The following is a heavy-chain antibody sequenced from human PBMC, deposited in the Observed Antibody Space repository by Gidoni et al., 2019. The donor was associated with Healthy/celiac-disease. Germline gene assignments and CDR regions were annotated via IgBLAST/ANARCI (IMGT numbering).Heavy chain of an antibody. CDR2: IYYSGST. CDR3: ARSTVTTYLSPRYFDY. CDR1: GGSISRSSYY. J-gene: IGHJ4*02. V-gene: IGHV4-39*01. D-gene: IGHD4-17*01. Sequence: QLQLQESGPGLVKPSETLSLTCTVSGGSISRSSYYWGWIRQPPGKGLEWIGSIYYSGSTYYNPSLKSRVTISVDTSKNQFSLKLSSVTAADTAVYYCARSTVTTYLSPRYFDYWGQGTLVTVSS.